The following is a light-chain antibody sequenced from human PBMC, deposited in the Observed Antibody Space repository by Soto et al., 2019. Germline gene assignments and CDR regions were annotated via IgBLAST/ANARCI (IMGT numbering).Light chain of an antibody. CDR3: AAWDDSLNGYWV. J-gene: IGLJ3*02. V-gene: IGLV1-44*01. Sequence: QSVLTQPPSASGTPGQRVTISCSGSSSNIGSNTVNWYQQLPGTAPKLLIYSNNQRPSGVPDRFSGSESGTSASLAISGLQSEDEADYYCAAWDDSLNGYWVFGGGTKLTVL. CDR1: SSNIGSNT. CDR2: SNN.